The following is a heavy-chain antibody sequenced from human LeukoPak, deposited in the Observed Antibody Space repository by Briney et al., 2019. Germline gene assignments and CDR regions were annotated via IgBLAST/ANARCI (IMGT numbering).Heavy chain of an antibody. CDR2: IKQDGSEK. V-gene: IGHV3-7*01. D-gene: IGHD6-6*01. CDR3: ATSYSSSSWFDP. J-gene: IGHJ5*02. CDR1: GFTFSSYW. Sequence: GGSLRLSCAASGFTFSSYWMSWLRQAPGKGLEWVANIKQDGSEKYYVDSVKGRFTISRDNAKNSLYLQMNSLRADDTAVKSCATSYSSSSWFDPCSEGTLVTVSS.